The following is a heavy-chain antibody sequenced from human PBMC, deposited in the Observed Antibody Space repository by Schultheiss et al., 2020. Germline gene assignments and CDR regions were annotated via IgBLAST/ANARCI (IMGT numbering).Heavy chain of an antibody. D-gene: IGHD2-8*02. CDR3: ARGWGTFDY. CDR1: GGSVSSGSYY. Sequence: SETLSLTCTVSGGSVSSGSYYWSWVRQPPGKGLEWIGYIYYSGSTYYNPSLKSRVTISVDTSKNQFSLKLSSVTAADTAVYYCARGWGTFDYWGQGTLVTVSS. CDR2: IYYSGST. J-gene: IGHJ4*02. V-gene: IGHV4-61*01.